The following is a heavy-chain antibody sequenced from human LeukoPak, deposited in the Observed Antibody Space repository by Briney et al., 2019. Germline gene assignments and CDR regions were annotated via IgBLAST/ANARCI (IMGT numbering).Heavy chain of an antibody. CDR2: ISPILGIA. CDR3: ARGTWTWYEVTTEEPNFDY. Sequence: GASVKVSCKASGGTFSSYTISWVRQAPGQGLEWVGRISPILGIANYAQKFQGRVTITADKSTSTAYMELSSLRSEDTAVYYCARGTWTWYEVTTEEPNFDYWGQGTLVTVSS. V-gene: IGHV1-69*02. D-gene: IGHD4-17*01. J-gene: IGHJ4*02. CDR1: GGTFSSYT.